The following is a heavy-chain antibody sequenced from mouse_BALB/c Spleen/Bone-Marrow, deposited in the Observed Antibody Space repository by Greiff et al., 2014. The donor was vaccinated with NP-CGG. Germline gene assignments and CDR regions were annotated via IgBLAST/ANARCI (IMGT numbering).Heavy chain of an antibody. CDR1: GYTFTSYW. V-gene: IGHV1S41*01. Sequence: DLVMPGASVKLSCKASGYTFTSYWVNWIKQRPGQGLEWIGRIPPGSGTTYYNEMFKGKATLTVDTSSTTAYIQLSSLSSEDSAVYFCARGSYYYGSSSPWFAYWGQGTLVTVSA. D-gene: IGHD1-1*01. CDR3: ARGSYYYGSSSPWFAY. J-gene: IGHJ3*01. CDR2: IPPGSGTT.